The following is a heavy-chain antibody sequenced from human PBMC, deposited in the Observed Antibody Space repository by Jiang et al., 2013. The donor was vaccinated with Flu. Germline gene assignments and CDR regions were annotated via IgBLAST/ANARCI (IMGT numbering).Heavy chain of an antibody. CDR3: ARVQPYYYYGMDV. CDR1: GGSISSSSYY. Sequence: SLTCTVSGGSISSSSYYWGWIRQPPGKGLEWIGSIYYSGSTYYNPSLKSRVTISVDTSKNQFSLKLSSVTAADTAVYYCARVQPYYYYGMDVWGQGTTVTVSS. J-gene: IGHJ6*02. V-gene: IGHV4-39*01. CDR2: IYYSGST.